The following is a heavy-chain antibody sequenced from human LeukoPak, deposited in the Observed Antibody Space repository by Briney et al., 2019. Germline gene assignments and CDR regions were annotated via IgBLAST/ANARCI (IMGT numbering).Heavy chain of an antibody. CDR2: INPEGAST. D-gene: IGHD6-19*01. V-gene: IGHV3-74*01. CDR1: GFALSTYW. Sequence: SGGSLRLSCTASGFALSTYWMFWFGQAPGKGLVWVSQINPEGASTTYGDPAKGRFTASRDNAKNALHLQMNSLRVDDTAVYYCARGTAITAGIDFWGQGTLVTVSS. CDR3: ARGTAITAGIDF. J-gene: IGHJ4*02.